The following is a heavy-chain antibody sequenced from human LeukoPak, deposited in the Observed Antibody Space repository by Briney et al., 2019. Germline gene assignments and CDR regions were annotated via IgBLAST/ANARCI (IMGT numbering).Heavy chain of an antibody. CDR3: ARDDVYSHAYDAFDI. CDR1: GFTFSSYW. J-gene: IGHJ3*02. V-gene: IGHV3-74*01. CDR2: INSDGSST. Sequence: GGSLRLSCAASGFTFSSYWMHWVRQAPGKGLVWVSRINSDGSSTSYADSVKGRFTISRDNAKNTLYLQMNSLRAEDTAVYYCARDDVYSHAYDAFDIWGQGTMVTVSS. D-gene: IGHD5-18*01.